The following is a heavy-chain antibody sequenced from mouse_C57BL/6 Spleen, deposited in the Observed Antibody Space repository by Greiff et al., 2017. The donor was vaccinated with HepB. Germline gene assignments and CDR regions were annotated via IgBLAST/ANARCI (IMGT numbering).Heavy chain of an antibody. CDR2: ISGGGGNT. V-gene: IGHV5-9*01. Sequence: EVMLVESGGGLVKPGGSLNLSCAASGFTFSSYTMSWVRQTPEKRLEWVATISGGGGNTYYPDSVKGRFTISRDNAKNTLYLQMSSLRSEDTALYYCARPLYYDYGGGMDYWGQGTSVTVSS. D-gene: IGHD2-4*01. CDR3: ARPLYYDYGGGMDY. CDR1: GFTFSSYT. J-gene: IGHJ4*01.